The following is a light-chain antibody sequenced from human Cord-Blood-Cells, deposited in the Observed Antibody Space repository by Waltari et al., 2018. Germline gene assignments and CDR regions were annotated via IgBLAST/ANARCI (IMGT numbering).Light chain of an antibody. V-gene: IGKV1-39*01. Sequence: DIQMTQSPSSLSASVGDRVTITCRASQSISSYLNWYQQKPGKARKLLIYAASSLQSGVPSKFRCSGSGTDFTLTISSLQPEDFATYYCQQRYSTPITFGQGTRLEIK. CDR3: QQRYSTPIT. CDR1: QSISSY. CDR2: AAS. J-gene: IGKJ5*01.